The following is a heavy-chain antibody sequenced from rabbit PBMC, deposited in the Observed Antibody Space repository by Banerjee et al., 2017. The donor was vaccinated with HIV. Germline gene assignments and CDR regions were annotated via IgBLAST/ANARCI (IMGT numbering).Heavy chain of an antibody. J-gene: IGHJ4*01. CDR2: IDAGSSGST. V-gene: IGHV1S45*01. D-gene: IGHD8-1*01. CDR3: ARSYAGSSYPAYFEL. CDR1: GFSFSSSYW. Sequence: QEQLEESGGDLVKPEGSLTLTCTASGFSFSSSYWIRWVRQAPGKGLEWIACIDAGSSGSTYYASWAKGRFTISKTSSTTVTLQMTSLTVADTATYFCARSYAGSSYPAYFELWGPGTLVTVS.